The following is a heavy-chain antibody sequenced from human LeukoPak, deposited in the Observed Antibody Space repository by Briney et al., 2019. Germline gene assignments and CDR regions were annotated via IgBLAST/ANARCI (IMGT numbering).Heavy chain of an antibody. Sequence: GGSLRLSCAASGFTFSGYAMSWVRQAPGKGLEWVSTISGSGGSTYYADSVKGRFTISRDNSKNRLYLQMNSLGDEDTAVYFCAKRIFGCSGGSCYSTLDYWGQGTLVTVSS. J-gene: IGHJ4*02. CDR1: GFTFSGYA. CDR3: AKRIFGCSGGSCYSTLDY. CDR2: ISGSGGST. D-gene: IGHD2-15*01. V-gene: IGHV3-23*01.